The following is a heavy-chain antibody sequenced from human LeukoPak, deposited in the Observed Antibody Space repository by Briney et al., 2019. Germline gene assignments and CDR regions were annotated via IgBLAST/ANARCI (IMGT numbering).Heavy chain of an antibody. CDR3: ARDKSAGADTGSSFYY. Sequence: GGSLRLSCAASGFTFSNYWMTWVRQAPGKGLEWVASIKQDGSEEYYVDSVKGRFTFSRDNAKNSLYLQMDSLRAEDTAVYYCARDKSAGADTGSSFYYWGQGALVTVSS. V-gene: IGHV3-7*03. CDR1: GFTFSNYW. J-gene: IGHJ4*02. CDR2: IKQDGSEE. D-gene: IGHD3-10*01.